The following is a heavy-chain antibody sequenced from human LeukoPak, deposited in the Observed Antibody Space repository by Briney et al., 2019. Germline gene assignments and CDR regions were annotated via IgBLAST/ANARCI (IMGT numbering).Heavy chain of an antibody. CDR1: GYTFTGYA. V-gene: IGHV1-3*01. J-gene: IGHJ1*01. CDR3: ARSPFIAVAGTESAEYFQH. D-gene: IGHD6-19*01. CDR2: INAGNGNT. Sequence: ASVKVSCKASGYTFTGYAMHWVRQAPGQRLEWMGWINAGNGNTKYSQKFQGRVTMTTDTSTSTAYMELRSLRSDDTAVYYCARSPFIAVAGTESAEYFQHWGQGTLVTVSS.